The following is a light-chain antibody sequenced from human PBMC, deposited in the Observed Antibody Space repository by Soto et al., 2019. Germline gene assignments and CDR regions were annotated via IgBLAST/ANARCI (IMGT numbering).Light chain of an antibody. J-gene: IGKJ2*01. CDR3: QQYGSSPYT. CDR1: QSVSSSY. Sequence: EIVLTQSPGTLSLSPGERATLSCRASQSVSSSYLAWYQQKPGQAPRLLIYGASSRATGIPDRFSGSGSGXXXXXXIXXXXXEDXAVYYCQQYGSSPYTFGQGTKLEIK. CDR2: GAS. V-gene: IGKV3-20*01.